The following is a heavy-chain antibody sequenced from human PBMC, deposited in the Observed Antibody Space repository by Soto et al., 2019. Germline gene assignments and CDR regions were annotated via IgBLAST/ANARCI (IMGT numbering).Heavy chain of an antibody. V-gene: IGHV3-15*07. CDR2: IKTSAGGGAT. J-gene: IGHJ6*02. CDR1: GFSFNAAW. CDR3: TTGSVEGI. D-gene: IGHD2-15*01. Sequence: EVQLVESAGGLVKPGGSLRLSCVAAGFSFNAAWMNWVRPAPGEGLEWVGRIKTSAGGGATDYAAPVQGRFTISRDDSKNALYLHMNSLRTDDTAIYYCTTGSVEGIWGQGTTVTVSS.